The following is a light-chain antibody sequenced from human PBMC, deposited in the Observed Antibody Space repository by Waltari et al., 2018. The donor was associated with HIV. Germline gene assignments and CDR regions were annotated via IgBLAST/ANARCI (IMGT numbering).Light chain of an antibody. J-gene: IGLJ2*01. CDR2: KDS. CDR3: QSADNSGTFVI. CDR1: ALPNQY. Sequence: SNEVTQPPSVSVSPGQTARITCSGDALPNQYAYWYQQKPGQAPVLVMYKDSERPSGIPERFSGSSSGTTVTLTISGVQAEDEADYYCQSADNSGTFVIFGGGTKLTVL. V-gene: IGLV3-25*03.